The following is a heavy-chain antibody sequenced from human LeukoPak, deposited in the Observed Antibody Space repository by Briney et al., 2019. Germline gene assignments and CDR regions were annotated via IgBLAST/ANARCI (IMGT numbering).Heavy chain of an antibody. V-gene: IGHV1-18*01. D-gene: IGHD3-3*01. Sequence: GASVNVSCKASGYTFTSYGISWVRQAPGQGLEWMGWISAYNGNTNYAQKLQGRVTMTTDTSTSTAYMELRSLRSDDTAVYYCARNDFWSHAMWYNWFDPWGQGTLVTVSS. CDR2: ISAYNGNT. J-gene: IGHJ5*02. CDR3: ARNDFWSHAMWYNWFDP. CDR1: GYTFTSYG.